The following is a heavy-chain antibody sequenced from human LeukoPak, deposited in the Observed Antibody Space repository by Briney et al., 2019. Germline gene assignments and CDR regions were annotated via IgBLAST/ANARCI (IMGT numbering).Heavy chain of an antibody. V-gene: IGHV3-74*01. D-gene: IGHD6-13*01. CDR1: GVTFSSFW. CDR2: INQNGSRI. Sequence: GGSLRLSCAASGVTFSSFWMNWVRQAPGKGLVWVSHINQNGSRIYYADSVKRRFTISRDNAKNTLYLQMSSLRGEPTAVYCCASAISAGVPDKSNWGRGRLVTVS. J-gene: IGHJ4*02. CDR3: ASAISAGVPDKSN.